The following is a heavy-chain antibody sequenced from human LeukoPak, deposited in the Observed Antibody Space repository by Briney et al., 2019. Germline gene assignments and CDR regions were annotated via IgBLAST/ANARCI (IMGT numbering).Heavy chain of an antibody. CDR3: ARNYYDTLTGGSIEYYFDY. J-gene: IGHJ4*02. CDR1: GGTFSSYA. D-gene: IGHD3-9*01. Sequence: GASVKVSCKASGGTFSSYAISWVRQAPGQGLEWMGGIIPIFGTANYAQKFQGRVTITADESTSTAYMELSGLRSEDTAVYYCARNYYDTLTGGSIEYYFDYWGQGTLVTVSS. V-gene: IGHV1-69*13. CDR2: IIPIFGTA.